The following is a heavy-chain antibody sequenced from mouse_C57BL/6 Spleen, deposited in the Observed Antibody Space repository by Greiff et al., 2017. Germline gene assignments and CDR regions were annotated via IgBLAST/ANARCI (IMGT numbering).Heavy chain of an antibody. CDR2: INPNNGGT. CDR3: ARGKCDYDGWFAD. J-gene: IGHJ3*01. V-gene: IGHV1-18*01. D-gene: IGHD2-4*01. Sequence: VQLQQSGPELVKPGASVKLPCKASGYTFTDYNMDWVKQSHGKSLEWIGDINPNNGGTIYNQKFKGKATLTVDKSSSTAYMELRSLTSEDTAVYYCARGKCDYDGWFADWGQGTLVTVSA. CDR1: GYTFTDYN.